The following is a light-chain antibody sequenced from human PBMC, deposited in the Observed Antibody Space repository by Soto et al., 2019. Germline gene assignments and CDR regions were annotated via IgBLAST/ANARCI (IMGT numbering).Light chain of an antibody. Sequence: EIVLTQSPGTLSLSPGERATLSCWASQSVSNRYLAWYQQKPGQAPRLLIYGASSRATGIPARFSGSGSGTEFTLTISSLQSEDFAVYYCQQYNNWPRTFXQGTKVDIK. CDR1: QSVSNRY. V-gene: IGKV3-15*01. CDR2: GAS. CDR3: QQYNNWPRT. J-gene: IGKJ1*01.